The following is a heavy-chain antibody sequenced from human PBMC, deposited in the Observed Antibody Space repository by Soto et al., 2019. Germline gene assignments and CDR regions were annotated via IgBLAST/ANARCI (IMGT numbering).Heavy chain of an antibody. CDR1: GGSISSSSYY. CDR2: IYYSGST. CDR3: ASLYSSGWSNFDY. D-gene: IGHD6-19*01. V-gene: IGHV4-39*01. J-gene: IGHJ4*02. Sequence: SETLSLTCTVSGGSISSSSYYWCWIRHPPGKGLEWIGSIYYSGSTYYNPSLKSRVTISVDTSKNQFSLKLSSVTAADTAVYYCASLYSSGWSNFDYWGQGTLVTVSS.